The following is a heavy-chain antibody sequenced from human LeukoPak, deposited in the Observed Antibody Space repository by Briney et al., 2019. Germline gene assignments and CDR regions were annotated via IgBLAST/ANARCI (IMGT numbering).Heavy chain of an antibody. CDR3: ARTPQRNYLFDY. Sequence: GGSLRLSCAASGFTFSSYEMNWVRQAPGKGLEWVSYISNSGSTIYYADSVKGRFTISRDNAKNSLYLQMNSLRAEDTAVYYCARTPQRNYLFDYWGQGTLVTVSS. V-gene: IGHV3-48*03. D-gene: IGHD1-7*01. CDR2: ISNSGSTI. J-gene: IGHJ4*02. CDR1: GFTFSSYE.